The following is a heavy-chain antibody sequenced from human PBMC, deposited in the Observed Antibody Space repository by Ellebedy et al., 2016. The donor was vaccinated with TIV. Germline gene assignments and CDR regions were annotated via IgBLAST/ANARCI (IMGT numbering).Heavy chain of an antibody. CDR3: ARATGGSGSYYNGNWFDP. Sequence: GGSLRLSXAASGFTFSSYAMHWVRQAPGKGLEWVAVISYDGSNKYYADSVKGRFTISRDNSKNTLYLQMNSLRAEDTAVYYCARATGGSGSYYNGNWFDPWGQGTLVTVSS. V-gene: IGHV3-30-3*01. CDR1: GFTFSSYA. CDR2: ISYDGSNK. D-gene: IGHD3-10*01. J-gene: IGHJ5*02.